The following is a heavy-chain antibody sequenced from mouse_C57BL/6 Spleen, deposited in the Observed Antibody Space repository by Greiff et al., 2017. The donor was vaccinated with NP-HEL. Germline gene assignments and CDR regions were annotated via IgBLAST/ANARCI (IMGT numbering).Heavy chain of an antibody. J-gene: IGHJ2*01. Sequence: QVQLKESGPGLVQPSQSLSITCTVSGFSLTSYGVHWVRQSPGKGLEWLGVIWSGGSTDYNAAFISRLSISKDNSKSQVFFKMNSLQADDTAIYYCARWETYFDYWGQSTTLTVSS. D-gene: IGHD4-1*01. CDR2: IWSGGST. CDR1: GFSLTSYG. CDR3: ARWETYFDY. V-gene: IGHV2-2*01.